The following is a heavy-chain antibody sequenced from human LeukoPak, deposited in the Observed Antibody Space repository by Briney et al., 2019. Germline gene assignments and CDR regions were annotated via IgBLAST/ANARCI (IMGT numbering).Heavy chain of an antibody. J-gene: IGHJ3*02. Sequence: NAGGSLRLSCAASGFTFSDYYMSWIRQAPGKGLEWVSYISSSGSTIYYADSVKGRFTISRDNAKNSLYLQMNSLRAEDTAVYYCARDPLIVVDAFDIWGQGTMVTVSS. CDR1: GFTFSDYY. V-gene: IGHV3-11*04. CDR3: ARDPLIVVDAFDI. D-gene: IGHD3-22*01. CDR2: ISSSGSTI.